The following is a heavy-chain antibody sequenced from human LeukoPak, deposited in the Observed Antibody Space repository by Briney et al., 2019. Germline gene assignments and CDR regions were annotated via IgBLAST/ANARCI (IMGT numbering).Heavy chain of an antibody. D-gene: IGHD6-13*01. Sequence: GGSLRLSCAASGFAFSSYVMTWVRQAPGEGLEWVTIISGSGSRAYYTDSVKGRFTISRDNYKNTLYLQVNSLRAEDTAVYYCAKPQYDSSWYYFDYWGQGTLVTVSS. CDR1: GFAFSSYV. CDR2: ISGSGSRA. J-gene: IGHJ4*02. CDR3: AKPQYDSSWYYFDY. V-gene: IGHV3-23*01.